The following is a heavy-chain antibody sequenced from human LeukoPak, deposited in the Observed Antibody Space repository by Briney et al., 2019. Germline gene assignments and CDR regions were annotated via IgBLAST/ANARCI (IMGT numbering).Heavy chain of an antibody. D-gene: IGHD3-10*01. CDR3: VRLSRGAMNYHMDV. V-gene: IGHV3-72*01. J-gene: IGHJ6*03. CDR1: GFTFSDHY. CDR2: SRNKANRYTT. Sequence: PGGSLLLSCAASGFTFSDHYMDWVRQAPGRGLEWVGRSRNKANRYTTTHGESVRGRFTISRDDSENSLYLQLNSLKAEDTGVYYCVRLSRGAMNYHMDVWGKGTTVTISS.